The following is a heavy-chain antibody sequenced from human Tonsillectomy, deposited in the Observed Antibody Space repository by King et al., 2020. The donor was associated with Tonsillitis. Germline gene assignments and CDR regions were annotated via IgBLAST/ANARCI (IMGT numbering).Heavy chain of an antibody. CDR2: ISYDGSNK. J-gene: IGHJ4*02. D-gene: IGHD2/OR15-2a*01. Sequence: VQLVESGGGVVQPGRSLRLSCAASGFTFSSYGMHWVRQAPGKGLGWGAVISYDGSNKYYAGSVKGRFTISRDNSKNTLYLQMNSLRAEDTAVYYCATEGDSKPFDYWGQGTLVTVSS. CDR1: GFTFSSYG. V-gene: IGHV3-30*03. CDR3: ATEGDSKPFDY.